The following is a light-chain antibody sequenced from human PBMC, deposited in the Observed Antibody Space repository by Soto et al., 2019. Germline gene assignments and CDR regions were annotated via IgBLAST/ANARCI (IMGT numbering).Light chain of an antibody. CDR1: QNVSSSY. J-gene: IGKJ1*01. CDR2: EAS. Sequence: EIGLTQSPGTLSLSPGERATLSWSARQNVSSSYLAWYQQRPGQTPKLLIYEASTRATGIPDRFSGSGSGTDYTLTIGRLEPEDFALYYCQQYGNSPQTFGQGTKVDIK. CDR3: QQYGNSPQT. V-gene: IGKV3-20*01.